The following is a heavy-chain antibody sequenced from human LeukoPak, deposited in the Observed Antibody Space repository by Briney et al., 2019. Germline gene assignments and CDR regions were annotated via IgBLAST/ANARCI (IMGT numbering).Heavy chain of an antibody. V-gene: IGHV4-39*07. Sequence: SETLSLTCTVSGGSISSSSYYWGWIRQPPGKGLEWIGSIYYSGSTYYNPSLKSRVTISVDTSKNQFSLKLSSVAAADTAVYYCARFYYGAEYWGQGTLVTVSS. CDR1: GGSISSSSYY. J-gene: IGHJ4*02. CDR3: ARFYYGAEY. D-gene: IGHD4-17*01. CDR2: IYYSGST.